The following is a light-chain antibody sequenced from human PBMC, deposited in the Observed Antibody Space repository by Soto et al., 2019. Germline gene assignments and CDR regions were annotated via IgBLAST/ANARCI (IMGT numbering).Light chain of an antibody. CDR1: QSINIW. CDR2: KAS. J-gene: IGKJ1*01. Sequence: DIQMTQSPSTLSASVGDRVTITCRASQSINIWLAWYQQKPGKAPKLLIYKASTLESGVPSRFSGSGSGTEFTLTIRSLQRDDFATYYCQQYDSYSWTFGQGTKVEIK. V-gene: IGKV1-5*03. CDR3: QQYDSYSWT.